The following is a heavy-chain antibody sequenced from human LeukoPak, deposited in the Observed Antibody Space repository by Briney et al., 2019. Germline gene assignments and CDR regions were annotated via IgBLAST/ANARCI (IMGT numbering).Heavy chain of an antibody. Sequence: GASVKVSCKASGYTFTGYYMHWVRQAPGQGLEWMGWINPNSGGTNYAQKFQGRVTMTRDTSISTAYMELSRLRSDDTAVYYCARGPKEYCSGGSCYPTPNNADYWGQGTLVTVSS. CDR2: INPNSGGT. CDR3: ARGPKEYCSGGSCYPTPNNADY. D-gene: IGHD2-15*01. CDR1: GYTFTGYY. V-gene: IGHV1-2*02. J-gene: IGHJ4*02.